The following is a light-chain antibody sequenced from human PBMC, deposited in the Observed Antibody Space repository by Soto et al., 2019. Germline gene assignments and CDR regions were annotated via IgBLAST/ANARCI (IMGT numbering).Light chain of an antibody. Sequence: QPVLTQPPSVSGAPGQRVTVSCTGSSSNIGAGHHVHWYQQLPGTAPKLLIYNNDNRPSGVPDRFSGSKSGTSASLAISGLQAEDEAEYYCQYYDTSLSDVLFGGGTKLTVL. CDR3: QYYDTSLSDVL. J-gene: IGLJ2*01. CDR2: NND. CDR1: SSNIGAGHH. V-gene: IGLV1-40*01.